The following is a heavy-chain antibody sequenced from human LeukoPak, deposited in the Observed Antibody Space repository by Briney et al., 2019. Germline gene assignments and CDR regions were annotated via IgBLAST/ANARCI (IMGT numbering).Heavy chain of an antibody. Sequence: ASVTVPCKASGYTFTVYYMHWVRQAPGQGLEWMGWINPNSGGTNYAQKFQGRVTMTRDTSISTAYMELSRLRSDDTAVYYCARSSNWNYVEFDPWGQGTLVTVSS. CDR2: INPNSGGT. V-gene: IGHV1-2*02. J-gene: IGHJ5*02. D-gene: IGHD1-7*01. CDR1: GYTFTVYY. CDR3: ARSSNWNYVEFDP.